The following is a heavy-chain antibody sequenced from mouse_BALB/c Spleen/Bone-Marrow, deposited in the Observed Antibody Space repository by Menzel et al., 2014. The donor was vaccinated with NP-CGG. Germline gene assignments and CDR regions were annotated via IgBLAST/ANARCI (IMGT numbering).Heavy chain of an antibody. Sequence: VQLQQSGAELVKPGASVKLSCKASGYTFSSYYLYWVKQGPGQGLEWIGQINPSNGGTKFNEKFKSKATMTVEKSPSTAYMQLSSVTSEDSAVYYCTRSNYGYWYFDVWGAGTTVTVSS. CDR2: INPSNGGT. CDR1: GYTFSSYY. CDR3: TRSNYGYWYFDV. V-gene: IGHV1S81*02. J-gene: IGHJ1*01. D-gene: IGHD1-1*01.